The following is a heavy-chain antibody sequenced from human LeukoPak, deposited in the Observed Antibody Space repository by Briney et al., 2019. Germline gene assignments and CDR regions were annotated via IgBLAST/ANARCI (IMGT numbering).Heavy chain of an antibody. D-gene: IGHD3-3*01. J-gene: IGHJ3*02. Sequence: ASVKVSCKASGYTFTSYDINWVRQAPGQGLEWMGIINPSGGSTSYAQKFQGRVTMTRDTSTSTVYMELSSLRSEDTAVYYCARASGYDFWSGTNAFDIWGQGTMVTVSS. V-gene: IGHV1-46*01. CDR1: GYTFTSYD. CDR2: INPSGGST. CDR3: ARASGYDFWSGTNAFDI.